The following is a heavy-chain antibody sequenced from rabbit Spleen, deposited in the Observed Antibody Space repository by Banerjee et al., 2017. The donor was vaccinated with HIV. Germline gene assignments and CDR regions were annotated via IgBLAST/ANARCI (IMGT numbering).Heavy chain of an antibody. Sequence: QLTETGGGLVQPGGSLTLSCKASGITLSSYYMNWVGQAPGKGLEWIGYIDNAFGITYYASWVKGRCSISRENTQNTVVLQRTSLTDADATAYFCSRDAISSVSSCSMYLWGPGTLVTVS. CDR3: SRDAISSVSSCSMYL. V-gene: IGHV1S7*01. D-gene: IGHD1-1*01. CDR2: IDNAFGIT. CDR1: GITLSSYY. J-gene: IGHJ6*01.